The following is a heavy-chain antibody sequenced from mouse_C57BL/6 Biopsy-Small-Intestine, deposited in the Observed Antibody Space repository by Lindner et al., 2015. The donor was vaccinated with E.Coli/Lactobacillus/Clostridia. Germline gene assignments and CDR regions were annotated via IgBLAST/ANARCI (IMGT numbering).Heavy chain of an antibody. J-gene: IGHJ3*01. CDR3: ARSGDWEPPWFAY. CDR2: IYPRSGNT. CDR1: GYTFTSYG. V-gene: IGHV1-81*01. Sequence: VQLQESGAELARPGASVKLSCKASGYTFTSYGISWVKQRTGQGLEWIGEIYPRSGNTYYNEKFKGKATLTADKSSSTAYMELRSLTSEDSAVYFCARSGDWEPPWFAYWGQGTLVTVSA. D-gene: IGHD4-1*01.